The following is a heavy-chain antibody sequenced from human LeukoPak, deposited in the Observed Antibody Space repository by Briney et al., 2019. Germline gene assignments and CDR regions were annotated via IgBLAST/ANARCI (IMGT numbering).Heavy chain of an antibody. CDR3: ARSDGEYYFDY. Sequence: SETLSLTCTVSGGSISSYYWSWIRQPPGKGLEWIGYIYYSGSTNYNPPLKSRVTISVDTSKNQLSLKLSSVTAADTAVYYCARSDGEYYFDYWGQGTLVTVSS. D-gene: IGHD3-10*01. V-gene: IGHV4-59*01. CDR1: GGSISSYY. CDR2: IYYSGST. J-gene: IGHJ4*02.